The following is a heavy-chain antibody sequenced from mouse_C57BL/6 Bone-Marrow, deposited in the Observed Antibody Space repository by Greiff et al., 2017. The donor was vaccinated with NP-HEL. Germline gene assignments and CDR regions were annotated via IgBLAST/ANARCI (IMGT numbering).Heavy chain of an antibody. CDR1: GYTFTSYW. CDR2: IDPSDSYT. Sequence: QVQLQQPGAELVKPGASVKLSCKASGYTFTSYWMQWVKQRPGQGLEWIGEIDPSDSYTNYNQKFKGKATLTVDTSSSTAYMQLSSLTSEDSAVYYCARSGWEDDYWGQGTTRTVSS. J-gene: IGHJ2*01. CDR3: ARSGWEDDY. D-gene: IGHD2-3*01. V-gene: IGHV1-50*01.